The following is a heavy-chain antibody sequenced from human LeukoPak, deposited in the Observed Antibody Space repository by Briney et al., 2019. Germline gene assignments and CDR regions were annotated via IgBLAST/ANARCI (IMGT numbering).Heavy chain of an antibody. J-gene: IGHJ3*02. CDR1: GGSISSSSYY. V-gene: IGHV4-39*07. D-gene: IGHD3-22*01. CDR3: ARGTSRFTMITGSAFDI. Sequence: PSETLSLTCTVSGGSISSSSYYWGWIRQPPGKGLEWIGEINHSGSTNYNPSLKSRVTISVDTSKNQFSLKLSSVTAADTAVYYCARGTSRFTMITGSAFDIWGQGTMVTVSS. CDR2: INHSGST.